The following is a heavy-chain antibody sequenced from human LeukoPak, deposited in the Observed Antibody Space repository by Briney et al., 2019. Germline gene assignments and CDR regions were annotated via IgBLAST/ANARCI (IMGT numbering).Heavy chain of an antibody. CDR2: ISAYNGNT. D-gene: IGHD2-8*01. Sequence: GASVKVSCKASGYTLTSYGISWVRQAPGQGLEWMGWISAYNGNTNYAQKLQGRVTMTTDTSTSTAYMELRSLRSDDTAVYYCARFSCTNGVCPPFDPWGQGTLVTVSS. J-gene: IGHJ5*02. CDR3: ARFSCTNGVCPPFDP. CDR1: GYTLTSYG. V-gene: IGHV1-18*01.